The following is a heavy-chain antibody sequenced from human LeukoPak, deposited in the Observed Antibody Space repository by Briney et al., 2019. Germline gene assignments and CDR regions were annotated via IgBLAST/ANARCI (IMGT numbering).Heavy chain of an antibody. CDR2: INPNSGGT. V-gene: IGHV1-2*02. J-gene: IGHJ5*02. CDR3: ARAREVTGLTP. CDR1: GYTFTGYY. D-gene: IGHD3-9*01. Sequence: GASVKVSCKASGYTFTGYYIHWIRQAPGQGLESMGWINPNSGGTNYAPKFQGRVTMTRDTSISTVYMELSRLRHDDTAIYYCARAREVTGLTPWGQGTLVTVSS.